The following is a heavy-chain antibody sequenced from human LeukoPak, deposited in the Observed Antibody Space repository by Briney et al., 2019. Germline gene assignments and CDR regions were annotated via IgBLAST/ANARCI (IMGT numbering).Heavy chain of an antibody. CDR2: IYYSGST. CDR3: ARHYGP. J-gene: IGHJ5*02. V-gene: IGHV4-39*01. CDR1: GGSISSTTYY. D-gene: IGHD3-10*01. Sequence: SETLSLTCIVSGGSISSTTYYWGWIRQPPGKRLEWIGSIYYSGSTYYNPSLKSRVTISVDTSKNQFSLKLNSVTAADTAVYNCARHYGPWGQGTLVTVSS.